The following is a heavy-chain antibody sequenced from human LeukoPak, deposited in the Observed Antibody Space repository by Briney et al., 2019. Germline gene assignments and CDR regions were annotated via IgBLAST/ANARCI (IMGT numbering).Heavy chain of an antibody. Sequence: SETLSLTCIVSGGSISSDSYYWGWIRQPPGKGMEWLGSIYYSGTTYNSPSLKSRVTISVDTSKNQFSLKLSSVTAADTAVYYCVRQSLTGFYYMDVWAKGTTVTVSS. V-gene: IGHV4-39*01. CDR2: IYYSGTT. CDR1: GGSISSDSYY. CDR3: VRQSLTGFYYMDV. J-gene: IGHJ6*03.